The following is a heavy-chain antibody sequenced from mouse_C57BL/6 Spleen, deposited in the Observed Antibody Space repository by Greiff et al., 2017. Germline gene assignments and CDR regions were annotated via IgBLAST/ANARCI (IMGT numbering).Heavy chain of an antibody. CDR2: IDPEDGDT. CDR3: TTFDGAYYFDY. J-gene: IGHJ2*01. Sequence: EVQLQQSGAELVRPGASVKLSCTASGFNIKDYYMHWVKQRPEQGLEWIGRIDPEDGDTEYAPKFQGKATMTADTFSNTAYLQLSSLTSEDTAVYYCTTFDGAYYFDYWGQGTTLTVAS. D-gene: IGHD2-3*01. CDR1: GFNIKDYY. V-gene: IGHV14-1*01.